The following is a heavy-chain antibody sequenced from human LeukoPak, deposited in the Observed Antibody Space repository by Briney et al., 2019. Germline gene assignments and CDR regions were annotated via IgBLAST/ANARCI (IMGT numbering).Heavy chain of an antibody. CDR3: ARGDGARYYGMDV. J-gene: IGHJ6*02. D-gene: IGHD1-26*01. V-gene: IGHV4-39*07. CDR1: GGSISSSSYY. CDR2: IYYSGST. Sequence: SETLSLTCTVSGGSISSSSYYWGWIRQPPGKGLEWIGSIYYSGSTYYNPSLKSRVTISVDTSKNQFSLKLSSVTAADTAVYYCARGDGARYYGMDVWGQGTTVTVSS.